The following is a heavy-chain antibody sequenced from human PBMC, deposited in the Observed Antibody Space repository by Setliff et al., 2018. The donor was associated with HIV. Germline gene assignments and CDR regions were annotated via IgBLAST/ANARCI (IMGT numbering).Heavy chain of an antibody. J-gene: IGHJ4*02. Sequence: PSETLSLTCAVSGGTFSLHYYTWIRQSPLRGLEWIGEINHSGGTRYNPSLESRVTMSLDSSGNQFSLTLTSVTAADTAVYYCARDPNTGWYYLDFWGPGALVTVSS. D-gene: IGHD6-19*01. CDR3: ARDPNTGWYYLDF. V-gene: IGHV4-34*01. CDR2: INHSGGT. CDR1: GGTFSLHY.